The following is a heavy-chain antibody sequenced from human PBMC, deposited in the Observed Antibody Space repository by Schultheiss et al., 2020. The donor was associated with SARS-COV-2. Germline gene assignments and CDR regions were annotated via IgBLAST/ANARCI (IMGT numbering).Heavy chain of an antibody. CDR2: IYHSGST. V-gene: IGHV4-39*07. Sequence: SETLSLTCTVSGGSISSGGYHWGWIRQPPGKGLEWIGYIYHSGSTYYNPSLKSRVTISVDTSKNQFSLKLSSVTAADTAVYYCARGISSSWHPLIFDSWGQGTLVTVSS. J-gene: IGHJ5*01. CDR1: GGSISSGGYH. D-gene: IGHD6-13*01. CDR3: ARGISSSWHPLIFDS.